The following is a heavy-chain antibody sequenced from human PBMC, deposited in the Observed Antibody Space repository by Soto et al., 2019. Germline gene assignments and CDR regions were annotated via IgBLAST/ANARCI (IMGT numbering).Heavy chain of an antibody. CDR1: GGSISSGDYY. V-gene: IGHV4-30-4*01. CDR2: IYYSGST. CDR3: ARYIVVVPAAMPYYYYYYGMDV. Sequence: SETLSLTCTVSGGSISSGDYYWSWIRQPPGKGLEWIGYIYYSGSTYYNPSLKSRVTISVDTSKNQFSLKLSPVTAADTAVYYCARYIVVVPAAMPYYYYYYGMDVWGQGTTVTVSS. J-gene: IGHJ6*02. D-gene: IGHD2-2*01.